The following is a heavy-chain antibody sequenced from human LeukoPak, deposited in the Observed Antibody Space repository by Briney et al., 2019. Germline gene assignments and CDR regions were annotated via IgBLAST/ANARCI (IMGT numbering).Heavy chain of an antibody. CDR3: ARDSAAGIFGLYY. Sequence: ASVKVSCKASGYTFTGYYMHWVRQAPGQGLEWMGWINPNSGGTNYAQKFQGRVTMTRDTSISTAYMELSRLRSDDTAVYYCARDSAAGIFGLYYWGQGTLVTVSS. J-gene: IGHJ4*02. D-gene: IGHD6-13*01. V-gene: IGHV1-2*02. CDR1: GYTFTGYY. CDR2: INPNSGGT.